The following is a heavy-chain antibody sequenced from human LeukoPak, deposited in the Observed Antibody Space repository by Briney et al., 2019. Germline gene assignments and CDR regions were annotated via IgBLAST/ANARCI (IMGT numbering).Heavy chain of an antibody. CDR2: ISYDGSNK. D-gene: IGHD3-16*02. V-gene: IGHV3-30*03. CDR1: GFTFSSYG. Sequence: GRSLRLSCAASGFTFSSYGMHWVRQAPGKGLEWVAVISYDGSNKYYADSVKGRFTISRDNSKNTLYLQMNSLRAEDTAVYYCAYRLASGWGQGTLVTVSS. J-gene: IGHJ4*02. CDR3: AYRLASG.